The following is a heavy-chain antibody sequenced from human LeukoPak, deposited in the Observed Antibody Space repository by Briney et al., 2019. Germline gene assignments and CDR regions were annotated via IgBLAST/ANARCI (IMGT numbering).Heavy chain of an antibody. CDR1: GFTFSSYS. V-gene: IGHV3-21*01. CDR2: ISSSSYI. CDR3: ARDSYGDYSFDY. J-gene: IGHJ4*02. D-gene: IGHD4-17*01. Sequence: GGSLRLSCAASGFTFSSYSINWVRQAPGEGVEWVPSISSSSYIYYADSVKGRFTISRDNAKNSLYLQMNTLRAEDTAVYYCARDSYGDYSFDYWGQGTLVTVSS.